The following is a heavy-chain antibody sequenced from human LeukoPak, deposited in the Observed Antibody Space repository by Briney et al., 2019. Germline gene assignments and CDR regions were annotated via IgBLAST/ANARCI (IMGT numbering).Heavy chain of an antibody. CDR1: GGSISSSSYY. CDR2: IYYSGST. Sequence: PSETLSLTCTVSGGSISSSSYYWGWIRQPPGKGLEWIGSIYYSGSTYYNPSLKSRVTISVDTSKNQFSLKLSSVTAADTAVYYCEAAGNALLDYWGRGTLVTVSS. D-gene: IGHD6-13*01. V-gene: IGHV4-39*01. J-gene: IGHJ4*02. CDR3: EAAGNALLDY.